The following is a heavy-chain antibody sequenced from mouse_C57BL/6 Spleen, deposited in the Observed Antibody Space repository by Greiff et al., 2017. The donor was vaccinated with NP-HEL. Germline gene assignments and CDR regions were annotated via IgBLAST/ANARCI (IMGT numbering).Heavy chain of an antibody. CDR1: GYAFSSYW. J-gene: IGHJ2*01. CDR3: ARDGYGSRGKLGY. CDR2: IYPGDGGT. Sequence: QVQLKESGAELVKPGASVKISCKASGYAFSSYWMNWVKQRPGKGLEWIGQIYPGDGGTNYNGKFKGKATLTVDKSSSTAYMQLSSLTSEDSAVYFCARDGYGSRGKLGYWGQGTTLTVSS. V-gene: IGHV1-80*01. D-gene: IGHD1-1*01.